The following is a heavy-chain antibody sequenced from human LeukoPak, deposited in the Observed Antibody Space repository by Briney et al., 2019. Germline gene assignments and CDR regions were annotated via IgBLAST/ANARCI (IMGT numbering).Heavy chain of an antibody. V-gene: IGHV3-73*01. Sequence: GGSLKLSYAASGFTFSGSAMHWVRQASGKGLEWVGRIRSKANSYATAYAASVKGRFTISRDDSKNTAYLQMNSLKTEDTAVYYCTSWRIVGATREAQRSFDYWGQGTLATVSS. CDR3: TSWRIVGATREAQRSFDY. J-gene: IGHJ4*02. CDR1: GFTFSGSA. D-gene: IGHD1-26*01. CDR2: IRSKANSYAT.